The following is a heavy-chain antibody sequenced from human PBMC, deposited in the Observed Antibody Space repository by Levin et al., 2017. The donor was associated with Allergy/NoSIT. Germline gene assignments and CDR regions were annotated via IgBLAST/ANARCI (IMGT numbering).Heavy chain of an antibody. J-gene: IGHJ4*02. V-gene: IGHV4-34*01. CDR2: INHSGST. CDR1: GGSFSGYY. D-gene: IGHD3-3*01. CDR3: ARRRSFFGVVITPFDY. Sequence: SETLSLTCAVYGGSFSGYYWSWIRQPPGKGLEWIGEINHSGSTNYNPSLKSRVTISVDTSKNQFSLKLSSVTAADTAVYYCARRRSFFGVVITPFDYWGQGTLVTVSS.